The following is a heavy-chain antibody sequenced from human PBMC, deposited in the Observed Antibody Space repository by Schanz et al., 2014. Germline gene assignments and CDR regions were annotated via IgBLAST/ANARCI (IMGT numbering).Heavy chain of an antibody. CDR1: GFDFNSYS. CDR3: AKDSTHIDIVLVPTAIDY. V-gene: IGHV3-48*01. Sequence: VQLVESGGGLVQPGGSLRLSCEASGFDFNSYSMNWVRQVPGKGLEWLSYIATSSSTRHYADSVKGRFTISRDNSKNTLYLHMNTLRSEDTAVYYCAKDSTHIDIVLVPTAIDYWGQGTLVTVSS. D-gene: IGHD2-2*01. J-gene: IGHJ4*02. CDR2: IATSSSTR.